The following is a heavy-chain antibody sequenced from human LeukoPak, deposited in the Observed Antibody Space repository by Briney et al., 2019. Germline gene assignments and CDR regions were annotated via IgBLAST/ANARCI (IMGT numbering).Heavy chain of an antibody. V-gene: IGHV4-34*01. CDR1: GGSLSGYY. CDR2: IHPHGTT. J-gene: IGHJ4*02. Sequence: PSETLSLTCGVYGGSLSGYYLNWIRQSPGKWLEWIGEIHPHGTTFYSPSLKSRVTISLDTSKNQFSLNLLSVTAADTAVYFCSRGTDLYKGGNYWGQGTLVTVSS. D-gene: IGHD3-16*01. CDR3: SRGTDLYKGGNY.